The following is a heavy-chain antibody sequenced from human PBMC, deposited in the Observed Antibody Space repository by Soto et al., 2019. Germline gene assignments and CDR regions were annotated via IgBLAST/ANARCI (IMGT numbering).Heavy chain of an antibody. Sequence: PGGSLRLSCAACGFTFSSYVMHWVRQAPGKGLGWVAVISYDGSNRYYADSVKGRFTISRDNSKNTLYLQMNSLRAEDTAVYYCAKDLSSGFAYYFDYWGQGTLVTVSS. V-gene: IGHV3-30*18. D-gene: IGHD3-10*01. CDR2: ISYDGSNR. CDR3: AKDLSSGFAYYFDY. CDR1: GFTFSSYV. J-gene: IGHJ4*02.